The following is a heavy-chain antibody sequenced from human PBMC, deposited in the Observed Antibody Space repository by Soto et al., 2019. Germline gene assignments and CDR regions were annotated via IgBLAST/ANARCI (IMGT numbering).Heavy chain of an antibody. CDR1: GYRFINYW. CDR3: VRHGNGTPFYFDF. Sequence: EVQLVQSGAEVKKPGESLRLSCQGSGYRFINYWISWVRQMPGKGLEWVGRIDPSDSYTVYSPSFQGHVTISIDTAINTAFLEWRSLQASDTAMYYCVRHGNGTPFYFDFWGRGSLLPVSS. D-gene: IGHD1-1*01. CDR2: IDPSDSYT. J-gene: IGHJ4*02. V-gene: IGHV5-10-1*03.